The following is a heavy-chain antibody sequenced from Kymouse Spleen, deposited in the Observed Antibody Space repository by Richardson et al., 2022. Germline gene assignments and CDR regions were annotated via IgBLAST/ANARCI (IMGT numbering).Heavy chain of an antibody. J-gene: IGHJ6*02. Sequence: QVQLVESGGGVVQPGRSLRLSCAASGFTFSSYGMHWVRQAPGKGLEWVAVIWYDGSNKYYADSVKGRFTISRDNSKNTLYLQMNSLRAEDTAVYYCAREEWFRVMDVWGQGTTVTVSS. CDR2: IWYDGSNK. CDR3: AREEWFRVMDV. V-gene: IGHV3-33*01. CDR1: GFTFSSYG. D-gene: IGHD3-3*01.